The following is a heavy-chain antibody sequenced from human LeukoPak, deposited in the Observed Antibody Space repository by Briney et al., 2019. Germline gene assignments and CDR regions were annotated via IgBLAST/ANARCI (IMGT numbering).Heavy chain of an antibody. V-gene: IGHV3-74*01. Sequence: PGGSLRLSCAASGFTFSSYWMHWVRQAPGKGLVWVSRINSDGSSTSYADSVKGRFTISRDNAKNTLYLQMNSLRAEDTAVYYCARRYCSGGSCAPNMDVWGKGTTVTISS. CDR2: INSDGSST. D-gene: IGHD2-15*01. CDR1: GFTFSSYW. J-gene: IGHJ6*03. CDR3: ARRYCSGGSCAPNMDV.